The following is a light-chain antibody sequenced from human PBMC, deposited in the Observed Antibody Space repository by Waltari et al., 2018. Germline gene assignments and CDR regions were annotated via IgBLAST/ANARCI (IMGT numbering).Light chain of an antibody. Sequence: DIVMTQSPDSLTVSLGERATINCKSRQNLLFRSTNKNYLAWYQQKPGQPPKLLFYWASTRESGVPDRFSGSGSGTDFTLTISSLQAEDVAVYYCQQYFSVPETFGQGTKLEIK. V-gene: IGKV4-1*01. CDR1: QNLLFRSTNKNY. CDR3: QQYFSVPET. J-gene: IGKJ2*01. CDR2: WAS.